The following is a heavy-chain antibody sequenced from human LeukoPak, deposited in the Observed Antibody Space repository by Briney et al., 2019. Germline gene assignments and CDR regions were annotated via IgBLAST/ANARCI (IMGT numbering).Heavy chain of an antibody. CDR3: ARIYGDYTYYYYYMDV. V-gene: IGHV3-53*01. J-gene: IGHJ6*03. Sequence: GGSLRLSCAASGFTVSSNYMSWVRQAPGKGLEWVSVIYSGGSTYYADSVKGRFTISRDNSKNTLYLQMNSLRAEDTAVYYCARIYGDYTYYYYYMDVWGKGTTDTVSS. CDR1: GFTVSSNY. D-gene: IGHD4-17*01. CDR2: IYSGGST.